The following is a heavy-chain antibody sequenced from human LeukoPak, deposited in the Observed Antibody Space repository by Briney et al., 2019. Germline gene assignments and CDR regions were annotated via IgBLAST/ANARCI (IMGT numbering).Heavy chain of an antibody. CDR1: GYIFTSYY. J-gene: IGHJ4*02. D-gene: IGHD1-26*01. V-gene: IGHV1-46*01. CDR3: ARRELAGSTAYFDY. CDR2: INPSGGST. Sequence: SVKVSCKASGYIFTSYYIHWVRQAPGQWLELMGLINPSGGSTNYAQDFHGRVTMTRDTSTSTVYMELSSLRSEDTAVYYCARRELAGSTAYFDYWGQGTLVTVSS.